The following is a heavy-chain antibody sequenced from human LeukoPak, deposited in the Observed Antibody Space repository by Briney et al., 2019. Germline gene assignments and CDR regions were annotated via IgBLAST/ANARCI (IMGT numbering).Heavy chain of an antibody. CDR2: VDPEDGRT. J-gene: IGHJ4*02. V-gene: IGHV1-69-2*01. CDR1: GYTFTDYS. D-gene: IGHD1-26*01. Sequence: GATVKISCKASGYTFTDYSIHWVQQAPGKGLVWKGRVDPEDGRTVYTENVQGRVTITADTSTDTAYMELTSLRSEDTAVYYCALLAGSWGQGTLVSVSS. CDR3: ALLAGS.